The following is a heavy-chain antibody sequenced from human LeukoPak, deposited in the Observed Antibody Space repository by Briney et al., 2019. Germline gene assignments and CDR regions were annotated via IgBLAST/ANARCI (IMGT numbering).Heavy chain of an antibody. CDR2: ISAYNGNT. CDR1: GYTFTSYG. Sequence: ASVKVSCKASGYTFTSYGISWVRQAPGQGLEWMGWISAYNGNTNYAQKLQGRVTMTTDTSTSTAYMELRSLRSDDTAVYYCARRIAAAGRNWFDPWGQGTLATVPS. J-gene: IGHJ5*02. V-gene: IGHV1-18*01. D-gene: IGHD6-13*01. CDR3: ARRIAAAGRNWFDP.